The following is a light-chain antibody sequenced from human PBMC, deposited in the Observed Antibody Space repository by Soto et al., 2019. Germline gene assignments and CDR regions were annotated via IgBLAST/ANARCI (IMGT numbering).Light chain of an antibody. CDR1: QSVSKY. CDR2: DAS. CDR3: QQRATRVT. Sequence: EIVLTQSPATLSLSPGERATLSCRASQSVSKYLAWFQQKPGQPPRLLIYDASIRATGIPARFSGSGSETDFTLTISSLEPEDSAIYYCQQRATRVTFGQGTKVDIK. V-gene: IGKV3-11*01. J-gene: IGKJ1*01.